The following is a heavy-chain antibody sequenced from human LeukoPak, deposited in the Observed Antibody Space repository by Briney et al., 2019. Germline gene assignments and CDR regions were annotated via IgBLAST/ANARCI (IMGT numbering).Heavy chain of an antibody. CDR1: GYTFTSYA. Sequence: ASAKVSCKASGYTFTSYAMHWVRQAPGQRLEWMGWINAGNGNTKYSQKFQGRVTITRDTSASTAYMELSSLRSEDTAVYYCARGGGYYYDSSGYYYGYWGQGTLVTVSS. CDR3: ARGGGYYYDSSGYYYGY. CDR2: INAGNGNT. V-gene: IGHV1-3*01. D-gene: IGHD3-22*01. J-gene: IGHJ4*02.